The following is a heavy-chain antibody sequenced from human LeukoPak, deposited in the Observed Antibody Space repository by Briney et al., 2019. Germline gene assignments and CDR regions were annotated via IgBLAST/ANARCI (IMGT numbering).Heavy chain of an antibody. V-gene: IGHV4-38-2*02. CDR3: ARQSYGSGSYSSTNYFDY. J-gene: IGHJ4*02. CDR2: ISHSGTT. Sequence: SETLSLTCTVSGDSISSGSHWGWLRQPPGKGLEWIGCISHSGTTYYNPSLKSRVTISVDTSKNQFSLKLSSVTAADTAVYYCARQSYGSGSYSSTNYFDYWGQGTLVTVSS. CDR1: GDSISSGSH. D-gene: IGHD3-10*01.